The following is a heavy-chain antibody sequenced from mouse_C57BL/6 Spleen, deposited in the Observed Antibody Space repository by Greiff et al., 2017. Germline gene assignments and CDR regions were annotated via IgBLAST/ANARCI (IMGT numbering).Heavy chain of an antibody. CDR1: GYSITSGYY. V-gene: IGHV3-6*01. CDR3: ASHYGSSPAWFAY. J-gene: IGHJ3*01. Sequence: EVKLVESGPGLVKPSQSLSLTCSVTGYSITSGYYWNWIRQFPGNKLEWMGYISYAGSNNYNPSLKNRISITRDTSKNQFFLKLNSVTTEDTATYYCASHYGSSPAWFAYWGQGTLVTVSA. CDR2: ISYAGSN. D-gene: IGHD1-1*01.